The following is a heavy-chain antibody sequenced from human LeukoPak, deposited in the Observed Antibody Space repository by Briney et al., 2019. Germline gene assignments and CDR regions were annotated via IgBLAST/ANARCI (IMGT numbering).Heavy chain of an antibody. D-gene: IGHD5-18*01. J-gene: IGHJ3*02. Sequence: GRSLRLSCAASGFIFDDYAMHWVRQAPGKGLEWVSGISWNSGSLGYADSVKGRFTISRDNSKNTLYLRMNSLRAEDTAVYYCAKGGYSYGARDAFDIWGQGTMVTVSS. CDR2: ISWNSGSL. CDR3: AKGGYSYGARDAFDI. V-gene: IGHV3-9*01. CDR1: GFIFDDYA.